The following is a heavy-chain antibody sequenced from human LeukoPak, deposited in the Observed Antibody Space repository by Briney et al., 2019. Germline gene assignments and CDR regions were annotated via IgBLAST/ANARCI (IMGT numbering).Heavy chain of an antibody. V-gene: IGHV1-2*02. J-gene: IGHJ1*01. D-gene: IGHD1-26*01. CDR3: ARGRNSGSPKHFQH. CDR1: GYTFTCYY. CDR2: INPNSGGT. Sequence: ASVKVSYKASGYTFTCYYMHWVRQAPGQGLEWMGWINPNSGGTNYAQKFQGRVTMTRDTSISTAYMELSRLRSDDTAVYYCARGRNSGSPKHFQHWGQGTLVTVSS.